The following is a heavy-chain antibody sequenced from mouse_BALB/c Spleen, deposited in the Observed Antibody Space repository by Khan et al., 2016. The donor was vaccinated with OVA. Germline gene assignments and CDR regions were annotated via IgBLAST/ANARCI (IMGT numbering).Heavy chain of an antibody. D-gene: IGHD1-1*01. CDR2: IGPGSSNA. CDR3: ERENYYGRSCYARDY. V-gene: IGHV1S41*01. Sequence: DLVKPGASVKLSCKASGYTFTSYWINWIKQRPGQGLEWIGRIGPGSSNAYYNDMFKGKATLTVDTSSNTAYIQLSSLSSEDSAVYFCERENYYGRSCYARDYGGQGTSVTVS. CDR1: GYTFTSYW. J-gene: IGHJ4*01.